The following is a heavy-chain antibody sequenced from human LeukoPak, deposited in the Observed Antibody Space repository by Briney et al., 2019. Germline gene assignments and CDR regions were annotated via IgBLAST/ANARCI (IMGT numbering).Heavy chain of an antibody. J-gene: IGHJ3*02. CDR3: ARIVAGGAFDI. CDR1: GFTVSSNY. V-gene: IGHV3-66*01. D-gene: IGHD1-26*01. Sequence: GGSLRLSCAASGFTVSSNYMSWVRQAPGKGLEWVSVIYSGGSTYHADSVKGRFTISRDNSKNTLYLQMNSLRDEDTAVYYCARIVAGGAFDIWGQGTMVTVSS. CDR2: IYSGGST.